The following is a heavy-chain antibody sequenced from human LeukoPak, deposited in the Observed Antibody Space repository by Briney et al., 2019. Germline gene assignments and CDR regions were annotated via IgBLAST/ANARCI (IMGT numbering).Heavy chain of an antibody. Sequence: GGSLRLSCAASGFTFSSYAMIWVRQAPGKGLEWISVVSDSGASTYYADSVKGRFTISRDNAKNSLYLQMNSLRAEDTAVYYCAELGITMIGGVWGKGTTVTISS. CDR3: AELGITMIGGV. D-gene: IGHD3-10*02. CDR2: VSDSGAST. J-gene: IGHJ6*04. CDR1: GFTFSSYA. V-gene: IGHV3-23*01.